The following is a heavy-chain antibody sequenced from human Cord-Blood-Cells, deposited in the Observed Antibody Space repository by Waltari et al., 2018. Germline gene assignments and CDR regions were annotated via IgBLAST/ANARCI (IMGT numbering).Heavy chain of an antibody. Sequence: QVQLVQSGAEVKKPGASVKVSCKVSGYTLTELSMHWVRQAPGKGLEWMGGVGPEDGETIYAQKFQGRVTMTEDTSTDTAYMELSSMRSEDTAVYYCAIAAAPLGAFDIWGQGTMVTVSS. V-gene: IGHV1-24*01. CDR2: VGPEDGET. CDR1: GYTLTELS. D-gene: IGHD6-13*01. J-gene: IGHJ3*02. CDR3: AIAAAPLGAFDI.